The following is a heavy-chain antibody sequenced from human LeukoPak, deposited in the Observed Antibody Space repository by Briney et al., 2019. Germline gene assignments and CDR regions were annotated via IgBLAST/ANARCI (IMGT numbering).Heavy chain of an antibody. CDR3: ARNLWEGDYCGNNWFDP. Sequence: PSETLSLTCTVSGASISRYYWSWIRQPPGKALEWIGHISYRGSTNYNPSLNSRVTVSVDTSQSQFSLELSSVTAADTAVYFCARNLWEGDYCGNNWFDPWGQGILVTVSS. V-gene: IGHV4-59*01. J-gene: IGHJ5*02. CDR2: ISYRGST. D-gene: IGHD3-10*01. CDR1: GASISRYY.